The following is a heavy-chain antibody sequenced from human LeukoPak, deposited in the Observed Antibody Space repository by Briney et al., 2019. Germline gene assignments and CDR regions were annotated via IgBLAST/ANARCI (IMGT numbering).Heavy chain of an antibody. CDR1: GFTFGTYA. D-gene: IGHD1-26*01. CDR2: ILSDGSIQ. Sequence: GGSLRLTCAASGFTFGTYAMHWVRQAPGKGLEWVAVILSDGSIQNSADSVRGRFIISRDNSKNTLFLQMNRLRTEDAAVYYCARGAILGGYNLIDDWGQGTLVTVSS. J-gene: IGHJ4*02. CDR3: ARGAILGGYNLIDD. V-gene: IGHV3-30*04.